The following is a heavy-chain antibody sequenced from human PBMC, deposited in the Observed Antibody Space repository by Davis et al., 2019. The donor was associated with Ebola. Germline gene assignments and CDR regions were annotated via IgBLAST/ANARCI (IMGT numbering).Heavy chain of an antibody. D-gene: IGHD6-19*01. CDR2: ILSGGNT. CDR1: GFTFSSNT. CDR3: ASGAGWLIDY. V-gene: IGHV3-23*01. Sequence: GESLKISCAASGFTFSSNTMTWVRQTPGKGLEWVSSILSGGNTFYADSVKGRFTISRDNSKNSVSLHMSSLRAEDTGKYYCASGAGWLIDYWGQGILVTVSS. J-gene: IGHJ4*02.